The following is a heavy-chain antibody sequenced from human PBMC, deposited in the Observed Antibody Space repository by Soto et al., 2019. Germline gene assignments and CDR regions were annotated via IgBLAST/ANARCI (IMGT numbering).Heavy chain of an antibody. V-gene: IGHV3-30*18. CDR3: AKENIVVVPAAIGGTDHYYGMDV. J-gene: IGHJ6*02. D-gene: IGHD2-2*01. CDR1: GFTFSSYG. CDR2: ISYDGSNK. Sequence: GGSLRLSCAASGFTFSSYGMHWVRQAPGKGLEWVAVISYDGSNKYYADSVKGRFTISRDNSKNTLYLQMNSLRAEDTAVYYCAKENIVVVPAAIGGTDHYYGMDVWGQGTTVTVSS.